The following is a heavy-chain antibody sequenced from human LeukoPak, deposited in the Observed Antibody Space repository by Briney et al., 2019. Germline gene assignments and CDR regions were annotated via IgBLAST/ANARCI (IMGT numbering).Heavy chain of an antibody. CDR3: ARMTTGHDY. Sequence: SETLSLTCAVSGTSFSSYYWSWIRQSPEKGLERIGEINHSGYTNNNPSLKSRVTMSVDTSNNRFSLRLSSVTAADTGVYFCARMTTGHDYWGQGILVTVSS. D-gene: IGHD4-17*01. CDR1: GTSFSSYY. CDR2: INHSGYT. J-gene: IGHJ4*02. V-gene: IGHV4-34*01.